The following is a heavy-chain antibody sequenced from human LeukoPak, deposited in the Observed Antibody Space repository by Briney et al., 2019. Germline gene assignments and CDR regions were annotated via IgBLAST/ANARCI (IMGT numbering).Heavy chain of an antibody. CDR3: ATLGGSAYSRNFDY. CDR1: GYTLTELS. V-gene: IGHV1-24*01. J-gene: IGHJ4*02. CDR2: FDPEDGET. D-gene: IGHD6-13*01. Sequence: ASVKVSCKVSGYTLTELSMHWVRQAPGKGLEWMGDFDPEDGETIYAQKFQGRVTMTEDTSTDTAYMELSSLRSEDTAVYYCATLGGSAYSRNFDYWGQGTLVTVSS.